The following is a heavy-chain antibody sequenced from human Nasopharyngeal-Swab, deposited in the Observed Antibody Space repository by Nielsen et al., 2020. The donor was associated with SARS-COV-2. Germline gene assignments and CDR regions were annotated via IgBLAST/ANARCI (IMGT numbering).Heavy chain of an antibody. CDR2: IRYDGSNE. CDR3: AKDLRDHAFYYNYYYMDV. J-gene: IGHJ6*03. V-gene: IGHV3-30*02. CDR1: GFTFRSYG. D-gene: IGHD2-21*02. Sequence: GESLKISCVASGFTFRSYGMHWVRQAPGKGLEWVAFIRYDGSNEYYADSVKGRFTISRDNSKNTLYLQMNTLRAEDTAVYYCAKDLRDHAFYYNYYYMDVWGKGTTVTVSS.